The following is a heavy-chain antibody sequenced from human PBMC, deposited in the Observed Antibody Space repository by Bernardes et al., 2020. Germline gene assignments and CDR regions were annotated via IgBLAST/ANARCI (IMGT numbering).Heavy chain of an antibody. CDR1: GFTFSSYV. CDR3: AKRARMTTVTKGGGAYFDL. D-gene: IGHD4-4*01. V-gene: IGHV3-23*01. CDR2: ISASGGST. J-gene: IGHJ2*01. Sequence: GGSLRLSCAASGFTFSSYVMIWVRQAPGMGLEWVSGISASGGSTYYADSVKGRFSISRDNSKNTLYLQMSSLKAEDTAVYYCAKRARMTTVTKGGGAYFDLWGRGTLVTVSS.